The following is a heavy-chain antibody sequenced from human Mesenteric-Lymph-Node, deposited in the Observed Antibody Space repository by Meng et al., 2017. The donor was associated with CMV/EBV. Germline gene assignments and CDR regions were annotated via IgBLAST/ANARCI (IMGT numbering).Heavy chain of an antibody. D-gene: IGHD4-23*01. CDR2: INHSGST. CDR3: ARHQRWLKSEGGFNY. CDR1: GGSFSGYY. V-gene: IGHV4-34*01. J-gene: IGHJ4*02. Sequence: QVQLQQWGAGLFKPSETLSLTCAVYGGSFSGYYWSWIRQPPGKGLEWIGEINHSGSTNYNPSLKSRVTISVDTSKNQFSLKLSSVTAADTAVYYCARHQRWLKSEGGFNYWGQGTLVTVSS.